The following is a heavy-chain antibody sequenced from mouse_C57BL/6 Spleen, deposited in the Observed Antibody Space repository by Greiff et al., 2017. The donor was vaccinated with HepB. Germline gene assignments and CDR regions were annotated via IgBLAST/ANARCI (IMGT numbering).Heavy chain of an antibody. D-gene: IGHD2-14*01. Sequence: QVQLQQSDAELVKPGASVKISCKVSGYTFTDYTIHWMKQRPEQGLEWIGYIYPRDGSTNYNEKFKGKATLTADKSSSTANMQLNSLTSEDSAVYYCARGGVWVRGDAMDSWGQGTSDTVAS. CDR2: IYPRDGST. J-gene: IGHJ4*01. CDR1: GYTFTDYT. V-gene: IGHV1-78*01. CDR3: ARGGVWVRGDAMDS.